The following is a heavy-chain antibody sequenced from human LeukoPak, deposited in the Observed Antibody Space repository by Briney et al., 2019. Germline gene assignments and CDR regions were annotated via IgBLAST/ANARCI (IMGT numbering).Heavy chain of an antibody. CDR2: IKQDGSEK. D-gene: IGHD4-17*01. CDR3: VRKGPTVTTYYYYGMDV. Sequence: PGGSLRLSCAASRFTFSNYWMSWVRQAPGKGLEWVANIKQDGSEKYYVDSVKGRFTISRDNAKNSLYLQMNSLRVEDTAVYYCVRKGPTVTTYYYYGMDVWGQGTTVTVSS. J-gene: IGHJ6*02. CDR1: RFTFSNYW. V-gene: IGHV3-7*03.